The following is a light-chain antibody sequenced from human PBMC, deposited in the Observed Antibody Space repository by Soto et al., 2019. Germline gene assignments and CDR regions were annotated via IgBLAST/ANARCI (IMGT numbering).Light chain of an antibody. CDR2: GNS. CDR3: QSYDISLSVV. Sequence: QSVLTQPPSVSGAPGQRVTISCTGSSSNIGAGYDVHWYQQLPGTAPKLLIFGNSNRPSGVPDRVSGSKSGTSASLAITGLQAEDEADYYCQSYDISLSVVFGGGTQLTVL. CDR1: SSNIGAGYD. J-gene: IGLJ3*02. V-gene: IGLV1-40*01.